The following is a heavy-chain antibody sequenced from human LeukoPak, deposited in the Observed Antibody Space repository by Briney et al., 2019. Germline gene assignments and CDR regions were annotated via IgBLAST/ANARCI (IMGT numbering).Heavy chain of an antibody. CDR2: INTNSGNP. CDR3: ARDLGQYNGDWGRSFDY. Sequence: ASVKVSCKASVYTFTIYARNGVRQAPAQGLEWMGLINTNSGNPTYAQDFTGRFVFSLPTSVNTPYRHINSLKAEDTGVYYCARDLGQYNGDWGRSFDYWGQGTLVTVSS. J-gene: IGHJ4*02. V-gene: IGHV7-4-1*02. D-gene: IGHD2-21*02. CDR1: VYTFTIYA.